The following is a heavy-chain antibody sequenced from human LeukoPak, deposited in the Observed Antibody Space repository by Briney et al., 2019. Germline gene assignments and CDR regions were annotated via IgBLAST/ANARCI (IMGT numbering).Heavy chain of an antibody. Sequence: PGVSLRLSCAASKFTFSHFGMHWVRQAPGKGLEGVAVIWNDGSNQYYAESVKGRFTVSRDNSQNMVYLQMNSLRPEDTAVYYCAKDAQRGFDYSNSLENWGQGTLVTVSS. D-gene: IGHD4-11*01. CDR1: KFTFSHFG. CDR2: IWNDGSNQ. J-gene: IGHJ4*02. CDR3: AKDAQRGFDYSNSLEN. V-gene: IGHV3-33*06.